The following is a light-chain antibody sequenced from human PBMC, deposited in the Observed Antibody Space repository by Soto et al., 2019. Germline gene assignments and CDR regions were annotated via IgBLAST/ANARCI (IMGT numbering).Light chain of an antibody. CDR1: QSVLYSSNNKNY. Sequence: DIVMTQSPDSLAVSLGERATINCKSSQSVLYSSNNKNYFAWYQQKPGQVPKLLIYWASTRESGVPDRFSGSGSGTDFTLTISSLQAADVAVYYCQQYYTIPVTFGQGTKVEIK. CDR3: QQYYTIPVT. V-gene: IGKV4-1*01. J-gene: IGKJ1*01. CDR2: WAS.